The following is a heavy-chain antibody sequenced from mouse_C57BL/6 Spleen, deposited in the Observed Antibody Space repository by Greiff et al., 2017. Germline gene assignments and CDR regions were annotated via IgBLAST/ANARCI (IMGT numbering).Heavy chain of an antibody. CDR1: GFTFTDYY. J-gene: IGHJ2*01. D-gene: IGHD4-1*01. CDR3: ARYFPTGFDY. V-gene: IGHV7-3*01. Sequence: EVQLVESGGGLVQPGGSLSLSCAASGFTFTDYYMSWVRQPPGKALEWLGCIRNKAKGYTTAYSASVKGRFTISRDNSQSFLYLQMNALRAEDSATSYCARYFPTGFDYWGQGTTLTVSS. CDR2: IRNKAKGYTT.